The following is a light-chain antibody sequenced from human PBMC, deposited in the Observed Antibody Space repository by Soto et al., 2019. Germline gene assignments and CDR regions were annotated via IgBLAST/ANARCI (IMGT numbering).Light chain of an antibody. CDR2: TNN. J-gene: IGLJ2*01. CDR3: AASDGSLHEVV. V-gene: IGLV1-44*01. Sequence: QSVLTQPPSASGTPGQRVTISCSGSSSNIGSHDVNWYQQVPGTAPKLLIYTNNQRPSGVPDRFSDSKSGTTAPLAISGLQAEDEADYYCAASDGSLHEVVFGGGTKLTVL. CDR1: SSNIGSHD.